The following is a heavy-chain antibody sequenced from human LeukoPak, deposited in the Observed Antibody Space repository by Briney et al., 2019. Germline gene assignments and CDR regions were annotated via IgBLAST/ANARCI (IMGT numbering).Heavy chain of an antibody. J-gene: IGHJ4*02. D-gene: IGHD5-18*01. CDR3: ARLDSYGYWSGY. CDR1: GYTFTSYW. Sequence: GESLKISCKGSGYTFTSYWIGWVRQMPGKGLEWMGIIYPSNSDTRYSPSFQGQVTISADRSITTAYLQWSSLKASDTAMYYCARLDSYGYWSGYWGQGTLVTVSS. CDR2: IYPSNSDT. V-gene: IGHV5-51*01.